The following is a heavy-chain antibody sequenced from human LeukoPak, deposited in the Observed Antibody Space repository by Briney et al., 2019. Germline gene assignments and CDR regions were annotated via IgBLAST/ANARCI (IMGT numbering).Heavy chain of an antibody. CDR3: ARVTHYDFWSGYHYLDV. CDR2: MSPNSGSA. D-gene: IGHD3-3*01. Sequence: ASVKVSCKASGYSFNIYDTNWVRQAPGQGLEWMGWMSPNSGSATYAHTFEGRVTMTRNIFITTTYMELSSLRSEDTAVYYCARVTHYDFWSGYHYLDVWGKGTTVTVSS. CDR1: GYSFNIYD. J-gene: IGHJ6*03. V-gene: IGHV1-8*01.